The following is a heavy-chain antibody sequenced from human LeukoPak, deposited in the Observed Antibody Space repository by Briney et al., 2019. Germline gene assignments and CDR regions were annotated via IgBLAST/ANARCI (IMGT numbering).Heavy chain of an antibody. V-gene: IGHV3-30*18. CDR2: ISYDGSNK. CDR1: GFTFSSYG. D-gene: IGHD6-19*01. J-gene: IGHJ4*02. Sequence: GGSLRLSCAASGFTFSSYGMHWVRQAPGKGLEWVAVISYDGSNKYYADSVKGRFTISRDSSKNTLYLQMNSLRAEDTAIYYCAKVEQWLVFDYWGQGALVTVSS. CDR3: AKVEQWLVFDY.